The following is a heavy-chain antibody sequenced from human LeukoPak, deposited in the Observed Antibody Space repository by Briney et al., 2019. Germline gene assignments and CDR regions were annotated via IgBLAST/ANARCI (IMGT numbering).Heavy chain of an antibody. Sequence: ASVKVSCKASGYTFISYDINWVRQATGQGLEWMGWMNPNSAKTVYAQRFQDRVTLTWNTSISTAYMELSSLRYEDAAVYYCVGQTRIAAASMDVWGQGTTVTVSS. CDR1: GYTFISYD. CDR2: MNPNSAKT. D-gene: IGHD6-13*01. CDR3: VGQTRIAAASMDV. V-gene: IGHV1-8*01. J-gene: IGHJ6*02.